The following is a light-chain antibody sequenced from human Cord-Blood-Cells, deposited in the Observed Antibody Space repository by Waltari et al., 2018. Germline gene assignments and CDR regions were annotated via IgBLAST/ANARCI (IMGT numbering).Light chain of an antibody. V-gene: IGKV1-39*01. CDR1: QSISSY. CDR3: QQSYSTWT. Sequence: DIQMTQSPSSLSASVGDRVTITCRASQSISSYLNWYQQKPGKAPKLRIYAASSLQSGGPSRFSGSGSGTDFTLTISSLQPEDFATYYCQQSYSTWTFGQGTKVEIK. CDR2: AAS. J-gene: IGKJ1*01.